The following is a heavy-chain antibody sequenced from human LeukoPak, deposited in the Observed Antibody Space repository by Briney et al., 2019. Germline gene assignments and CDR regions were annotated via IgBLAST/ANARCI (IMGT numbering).Heavy chain of an antibody. CDR1: GFTFSSYA. CDR3: ARAPEDIVVVVAATPFDY. D-gene: IGHD2-15*01. CDR2: ISGSGGST. Sequence: GGSLRLSCAASGFTFSSYAMSWVRQAPGKGLEWVSAISGSGGSTYYADSVKGRFTISRDNAKNSLYLQMNSLRAEDTAVYYCARAPEDIVVVVAATPFDYWGQGTLVTVSS. J-gene: IGHJ4*02. V-gene: IGHV3-23*01.